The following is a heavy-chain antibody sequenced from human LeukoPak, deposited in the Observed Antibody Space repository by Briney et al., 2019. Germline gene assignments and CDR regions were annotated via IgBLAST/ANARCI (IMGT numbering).Heavy chain of an antibody. CDR3: ARQGYSSGWYRDYNWFDP. CDR1: GFTFDDYA. D-gene: IGHD6-19*01. J-gene: IGHJ5*02. CDR2: ISWNSGSI. V-gene: IGHV3-9*01. Sequence: PGRCLRLSCAASGFTFDDYAMHWVRQAPGKGLEWVSGISWNSGSIGYADSVKGRFTISRDNAKNSLYLQMNSLRAEDTALYYCARQGYSSGWYRDYNWFDPWGQGTLVTVSS.